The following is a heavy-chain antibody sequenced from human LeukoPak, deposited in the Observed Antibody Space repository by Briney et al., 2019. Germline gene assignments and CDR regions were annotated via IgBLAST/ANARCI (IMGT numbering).Heavy chain of an antibody. CDR2: ISYDGSNK. Sequence: GGSLRLSCAASGFTFSSYAMHWVRQAPGKGLEWVAVISYDGSNKYYADSVKGRFTISRDNSKNTLYLQMNSLRAEDTAVYYCARGGSSIWQQLVRYYYYYMDVWGKGTTVTVSS. J-gene: IGHJ6*03. V-gene: IGHV3-30*01. CDR3: ARGGSSIWQQLVRYYYYYMDV. D-gene: IGHD6-13*01. CDR1: GFTFSSYA.